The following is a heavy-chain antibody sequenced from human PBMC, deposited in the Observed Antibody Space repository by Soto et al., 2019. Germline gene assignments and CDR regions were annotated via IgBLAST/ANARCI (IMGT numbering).Heavy chain of an antibody. J-gene: IGHJ4*02. Sequence: PGGSLRISCAASGFPFSSYWMSWVRQAPGKGLEWVATIKQDGTETYYLDSVKGRFTISRDNSKNTVYLQMNSLRAEDAAVYYCAKEMTSGYYLFDYWGQGTLVTVSS. CDR2: IKQDGTET. CDR3: AKEMTSGYYLFDY. CDR1: GFPFSSYW. V-gene: IGHV3-7*05. D-gene: IGHD3-22*01.